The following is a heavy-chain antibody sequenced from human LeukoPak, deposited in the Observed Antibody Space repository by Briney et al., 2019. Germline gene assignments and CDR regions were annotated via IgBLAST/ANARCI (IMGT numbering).Heavy chain of an antibody. CDR3: ARDGKDGDAPWCDY. J-gene: IGHJ4*02. Sequence: GGSLRLSCAASGFTFSSYEMNSVRQAPGEGLERVSYISSSASTIYYADSVKRRFTISRDNAKNSLYLQMNSLSAEYTALYYCARDGKDGDAPWCDYWVQGTLVSVCS. CDR1: GFTFSSYE. CDR2: ISSSASTI. V-gene: IGHV3-48*03. D-gene: IGHD4-17*01.